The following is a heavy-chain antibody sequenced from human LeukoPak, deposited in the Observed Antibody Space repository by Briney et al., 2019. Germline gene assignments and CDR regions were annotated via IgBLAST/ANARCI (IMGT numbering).Heavy chain of an antibody. CDR1: GVSLSSYY. CDR3: ATSYSSGWYSLDY. Sequence: PSETLSLTCSVSGVSLSSYYWSWIRQPPGKGLEWIAYIYYSGSTNYNPSLKSRVTISIDTSKNQFSLKVSSVTAADTAVYYCATSYSSGWYSLDYWGQGTLVTVSS. V-gene: IGHV4-59*01. J-gene: IGHJ4*02. CDR2: IYYSGST. D-gene: IGHD6-19*01.